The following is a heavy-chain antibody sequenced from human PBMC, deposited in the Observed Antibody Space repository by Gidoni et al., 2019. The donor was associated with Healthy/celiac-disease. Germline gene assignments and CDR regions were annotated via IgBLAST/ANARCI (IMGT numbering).Heavy chain of an antibody. V-gene: IGHV3-23*01. Sequence: EVQLLESGGGLVPPGGSLRLSCAASGFPFRSYAMSWVRQAPGKGLEWVSAISGSGGSTYYADSVKGRFTISRDNSKNTLYLQMNSLRAEDTAVYYCANSESGYYPYYFDYWGQGTLVTVSS. D-gene: IGHD3-22*01. CDR2: ISGSGGST. J-gene: IGHJ4*02. CDR3: ANSESGYYPYYFDY. CDR1: GFPFRSYA.